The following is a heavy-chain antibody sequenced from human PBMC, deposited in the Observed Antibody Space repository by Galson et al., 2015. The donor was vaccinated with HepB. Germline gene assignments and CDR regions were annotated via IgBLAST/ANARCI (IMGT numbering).Heavy chain of an antibody. CDR3: ARGIGGYYGMDV. Sequence: SLRLSCAASGFTFSSYAMHWVRQAPCKGLEWVAVISYDGSNKYYADSVKGRFTISRDNSKNTLYQQMNSLRAEDTAVYYCARGIGGYYGMDVWGQGTTVTVSS. D-gene: IGHD3-10*01. CDR1: GFTFSSYA. CDR2: ISYDGSNK. V-gene: IGHV3-30-3*01. J-gene: IGHJ6*02.